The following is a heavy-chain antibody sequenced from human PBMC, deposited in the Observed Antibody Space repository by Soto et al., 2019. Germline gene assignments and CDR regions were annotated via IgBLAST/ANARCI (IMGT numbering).Heavy chain of an antibody. CDR1: GFTFSSYA. J-gene: IGHJ4*02. CDR3: ARGATIDY. V-gene: IGHV3-23*01. CDR2: INGGGDSA. Sequence: PGGSLRLSCAASGFTFSSYAMAWVRQAPGKGLEWVALINGGGDSAYYADSVKGRFTISRDNFKDTLFLQMNSLRGEDTAVYYCARGATIDYWGQGTLVTVSS.